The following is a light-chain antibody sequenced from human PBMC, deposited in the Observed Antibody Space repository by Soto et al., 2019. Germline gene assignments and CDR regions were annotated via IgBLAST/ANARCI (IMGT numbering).Light chain of an antibody. CDR1: QSISNY. V-gene: IGKV1-39*01. Sequence: DIQMTQSPSSLSASVGDRVTITCRASQSISNYLNWYQQKPGKAPKLLIYATSSMQSGVPSRFSGSGSETDFTLPISSLQPDDSATNYCQQSFSPHWTFGQGTKVEV. J-gene: IGKJ1*01. CDR3: QQSFSPHWT. CDR2: ATS.